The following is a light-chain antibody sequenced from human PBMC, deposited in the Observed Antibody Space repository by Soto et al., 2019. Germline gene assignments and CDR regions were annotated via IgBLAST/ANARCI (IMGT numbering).Light chain of an antibody. Sequence: QAALTQPASVSGSPGQSITISCTGTSSDVGGYNYVSWYQQHPGKAPKLMIYDVSNRPSGVSNRFSGSKSGNTASLTISGLQADDEADDYCSSYTSSSSHYVFGTGTKLTV. CDR3: SSYTSSSSHYV. CDR1: SSDVGGYNY. J-gene: IGLJ1*01. CDR2: DVS. V-gene: IGLV2-14*01.